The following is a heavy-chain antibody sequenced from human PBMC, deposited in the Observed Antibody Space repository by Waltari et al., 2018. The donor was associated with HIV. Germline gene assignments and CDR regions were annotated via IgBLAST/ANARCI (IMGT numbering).Heavy chain of an antibody. D-gene: IGHD6-6*01. V-gene: IGHV3-33*01. CDR1: GFTFSNFA. CDR3: ARGYSSSRWIPLYH. Sequence: QVQLVESGGGVVQPGTSLTPSCAVSGFTFSNFAIHWVRQSPALVLEWLAVFWSDGVEISDADSVKGRFTIAKDSSQKTLYLHLTSLRAEDTALYYCARGYSSSRWIPLYHWGRGTLVTVSS. CDR2: FWSDGVEI. J-gene: IGHJ4*02.